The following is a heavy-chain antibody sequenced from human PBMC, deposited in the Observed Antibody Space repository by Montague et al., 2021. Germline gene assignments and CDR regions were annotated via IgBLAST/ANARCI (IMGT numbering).Heavy chain of an antibody. CDR1: GFTFSSYA. V-gene: IGHV3-23*01. Sequence: SLRLSCAASGFTFSSYAMNWVRQTPGKGLEWVSAISANGDRTYYAGSVKGRFTISRDNSKNTLYLQMNSLRAEDAAVYYCAKERGLSIAGYGENDSWGQGTLVTVSS. D-gene: IGHD3-10*01. CDR2: ISANGDRT. CDR3: AKERGLSIAGYGENDS. J-gene: IGHJ4*02.